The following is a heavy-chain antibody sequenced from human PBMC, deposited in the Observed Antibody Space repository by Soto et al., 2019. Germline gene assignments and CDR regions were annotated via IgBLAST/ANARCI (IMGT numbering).Heavy chain of an antibody. V-gene: IGHV3-30-3*01. Sequence: QVRLVESGGGVVQPGRSLRLSCTASGFRFSSYAMYWFRQPPGKGLEWVAVISHDGINKHYADSVKGRVTVSRDNSNHTLEGQLNSLRGEDTAMYYCARDMYSSDYFVKWFEPWGQGTLVTVSS. CDR2: ISHDGINK. CDR1: GFRFSSYA. J-gene: IGHJ5*02. D-gene: IGHD6-19*01. CDR3: ARDMYSSDYFVKWFEP.